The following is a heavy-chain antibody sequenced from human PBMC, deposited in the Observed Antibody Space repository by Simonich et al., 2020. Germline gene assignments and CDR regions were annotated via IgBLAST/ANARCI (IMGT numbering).Heavy chain of an antibody. D-gene: IGHD7-27*01. CDR3: ARDGLGTAYYYYMDV. V-gene: IGHV3-7*01. CDR1: GFTFSSYW. J-gene: IGHJ6*03. Sequence: EVQLVESGGGLVQPGGSLRLYCAASGFTFSSYWMSWVRQVPGKGLEWVANIKQDGSEKYYVDSVKGRFTISRDNAKNSLYLQMNSLRAEDTAVYYCARDGLGTAYYYYMDVWGKGTTVTVSS. CDR2: IKQDGSEK.